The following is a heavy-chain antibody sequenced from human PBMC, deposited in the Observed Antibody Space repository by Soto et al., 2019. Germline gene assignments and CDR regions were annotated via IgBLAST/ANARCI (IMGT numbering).Heavy chain of an antibody. CDR3: ARWIQLWVFTYYYYGMDV. D-gene: IGHD5-18*01. V-gene: IGHV4-39*01. CDR1: GGSISSSSYY. J-gene: IGHJ6*02. Sequence: QLQVQESGPGLVKPSETLSLTCTVSGGSISSSSYYWGWIRQPPGKGLEWIGSIYYSVSTYYNPSLKSRVSIYVDKSKNQFSLKLNSVTAADTAVYYCARWIQLWVFTYYYYGMDVWGQGTTVTVSS. CDR2: IYYSVST.